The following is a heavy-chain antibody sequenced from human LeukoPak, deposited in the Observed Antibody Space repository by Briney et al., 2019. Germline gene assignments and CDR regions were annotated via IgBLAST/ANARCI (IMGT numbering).Heavy chain of an antibody. CDR2: IYTSGST. J-gene: IGHJ6*04. CDR3: ARLVDFWSGCDV. D-gene: IGHD3-3*01. V-gene: IGHV4-4*09. Sequence: PSETLSLTCTVSGGPISSYYWSWIRQPPGKGLEWIGYIYTSGSTNYNPSLKSRVTISVDTSKNQFSLKLSSVTAADTAVYYCARLVDFWSGCDVWGKGTTVTVSS. CDR1: GGPISSYY.